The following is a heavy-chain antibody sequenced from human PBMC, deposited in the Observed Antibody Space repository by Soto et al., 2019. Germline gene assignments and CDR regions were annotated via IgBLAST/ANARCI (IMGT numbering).Heavy chain of an antibody. CDR2: IKSKAHGGTT. D-gene: IGHD2-15*01. CDR3: ASYRGSRGLRRYNF. Sequence: DVQLEESGGGLIKPGESLTLSCAASDFILSDAWMKWVRQAPGKGLEWVGRIKSKAHGGTTDYAAPLKGRFTILRDDSKNTLFLQMNSLQTEDTAMYYCASYRGSRGLRRYNFWGQGALVTVSS. J-gene: IGHJ4*02. CDR1: DFILSDAW. V-gene: IGHV3-15*07.